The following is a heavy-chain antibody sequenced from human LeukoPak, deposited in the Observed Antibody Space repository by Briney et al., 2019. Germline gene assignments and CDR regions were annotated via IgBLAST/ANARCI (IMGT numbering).Heavy chain of an antibody. CDR1: GLTLSGYW. J-gene: IGHJ4*02. V-gene: IGHV3-74*01. CDR2: INGDASST. D-gene: IGHD5-18*01. Sequence: GGSLRLSCAASGLTLSGYWMHWVRQAPGKGLVRVSRINGDASSTSYADSVKGRFTISRDNAKSTLYLQMNSLRVEDTAVYYCARARGNTYGYFEYWGQGTWSPSPQ. CDR3: ARARGNTYGYFEY.